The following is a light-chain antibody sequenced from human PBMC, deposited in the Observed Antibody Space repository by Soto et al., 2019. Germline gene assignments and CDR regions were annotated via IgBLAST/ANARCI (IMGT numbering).Light chain of an antibody. Sequence: EIVMTQSPFTLSMSPGERATLSCRAGESVSSNLAWYQQKPGLAPRLLIYDASRRATGIPDRFSGSGSGTDFILSTSRLEPEDFAVYYCQQRSHWPRTFGQGTKVDIK. V-gene: IGKV3D-20*02. J-gene: IGKJ1*01. CDR1: ESVSSN. CDR2: DAS. CDR3: QQRSHWPRT.